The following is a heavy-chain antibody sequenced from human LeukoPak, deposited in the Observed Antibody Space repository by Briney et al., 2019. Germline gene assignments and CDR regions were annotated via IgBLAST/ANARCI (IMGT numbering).Heavy chain of an antibody. CDR3: AAPYTSSWFDL. CDR2: IVVDSDNT. V-gene: IGHV1-58*01. Sequence: GTSVEVSCKASGFTFTSRSAVQWVRQARGQRLEWIGWIVVDSDNTNYAENFQERVTITRDMSASTSYMELGSLRSEDTAVYFCAAPYTSSWFDLWGQGTLVTVSS. J-gene: IGHJ5*02. CDR1: GFTFTSRSA. D-gene: IGHD6-13*01.